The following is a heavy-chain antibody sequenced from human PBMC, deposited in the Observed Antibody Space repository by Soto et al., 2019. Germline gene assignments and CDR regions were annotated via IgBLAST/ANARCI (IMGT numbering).Heavy chain of an antibody. CDR3: ARWAASLSLPEGFYP. J-gene: IGHJ5*02. CDR1: GFTFTDYW. D-gene: IGHD1-26*01. Sequence: PGESLKISCKTSGFTFTDYWIGWVRQKPGKGLEWMGIIFPGDSETRYRPSFRGQVTMSVDKASNIAYLQWTSLKASDSAFYYCARWAASLSLPEGFYPWGQGTLDTVSA. V-gene: IGHV5-51*01. CDR2: IFPGDSET.